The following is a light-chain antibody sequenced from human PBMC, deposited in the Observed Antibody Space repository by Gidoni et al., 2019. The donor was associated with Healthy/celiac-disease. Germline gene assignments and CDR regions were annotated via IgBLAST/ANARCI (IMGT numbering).Light chain of an antibody. CDR2: GNT. J-gene: IGLJ3*02. CDR1: SSNIGAGYD. CDR3: QSYDSSLSGSKV. Sequence: QSVLTQPPSLSGAPGQRVTISCTGSSSNIGAGYDVHWYKQLPGTAPRLLIYGNTNRPSGVPDRFSGSKSGTSASLVITGLQAEDEADYYCQSYDSSLSGSKVFGGGTKLTVL. V-gene: IGLV1-40*01.